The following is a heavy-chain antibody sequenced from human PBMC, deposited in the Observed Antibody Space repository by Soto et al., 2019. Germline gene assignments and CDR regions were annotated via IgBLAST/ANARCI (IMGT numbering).Heavy chain of an antibody. D-gene: IGHD3-16*01. CDR3: ARGGYYDNSWGKLSHYGFDV. CDR2: ISPYNDYT. V-gene: IGHV1-18*01. J-gene: IGHJ6*02. Sequence: QVQLAQSANEVKKPGASVRVSCKAAGYTFIRYGIAWVRQAPGQGLEWMGWISPYNDYTVYAQKFQGRVSMTAATSTRTVYMNLRGLKSDDTAVYYCARGGYYDNSWGKLSHYGFDVWGQGTSVSVSS. CDR1: GYTFIRYG.